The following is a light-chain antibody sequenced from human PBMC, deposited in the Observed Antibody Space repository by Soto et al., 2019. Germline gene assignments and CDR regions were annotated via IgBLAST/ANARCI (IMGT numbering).Light chain of an antibody. Sequence: EIALTQSPATLSLSPGERATLSCRASQSVSSSYLTWYQQKPGQAPRLLIYGASTRATGIPARFSGSGSGTDFTLTISSLQSEDFAVYFCQQYNTWPTFGQGTKVAIK. J-gene: IGKJ1*01. CDR2: GAS. CDR3: QQYNTWPT. CDR1: QSVSSSY. V-gene: IGKV3D-7*01.